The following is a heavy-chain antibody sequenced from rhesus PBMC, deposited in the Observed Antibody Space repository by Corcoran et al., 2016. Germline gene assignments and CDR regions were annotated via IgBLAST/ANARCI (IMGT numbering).Heavy chain of an antibody. CDR3: ARAATGTGYFDL. V-gene: IGHV4-57*01. J-gene: IGHJ5-1*01. CDR2: ISGSSGST. Sequence: QLQLQESGPGLVKPSETLSLTCAVSGGSVSTRNWWSWLRQPPGKGLEWIGRISGSSGSTNYNPSLTSRVTISTDTSDNQFSLKVKSVTAADTAVYYCARAATGTGYFDLWGPGVLVTVSS. CDR1: GGSVSTRNW. D-gene: IGHD6-31*01.